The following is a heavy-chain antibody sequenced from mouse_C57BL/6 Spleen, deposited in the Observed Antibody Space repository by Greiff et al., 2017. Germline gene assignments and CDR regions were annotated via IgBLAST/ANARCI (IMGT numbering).Heavy chain of an antibody. Sequence: QVQLKQPGAELVKPGASVKLSCKASGYTFTSYWMHWVKQRPGQGLEWIGMIHPNSGSTNYNEKFKSKATLTVDKSSSTAYMQLSSLTSEDSAVYYCAREYYYGSSLLAMDYWGQGTSVTVSS. D-gene: IGHD1-1*01. CDR2: IHPNSGST. V-gene: IGHV1-64*01. CDR3: AREYYYGSSLLAMDY. J-gene: IGHJ4*01. CDR1: GYTFTSYW.